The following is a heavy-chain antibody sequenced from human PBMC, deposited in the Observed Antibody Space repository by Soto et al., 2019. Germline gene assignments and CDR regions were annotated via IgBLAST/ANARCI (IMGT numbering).Heavy chain of an antibody. V-gene: IGHV1-69*02. D-gene: IGHD3-9*01. CDR1: GGTFSSYT. CDR3: SLYDILTGNSRTPATFDY. Sequence: ASVKVSCKASGGTFSSYTISWVRQAPGQGLEWMGRIIPILGIANYAQKFQGRVTITADKSTSTAYMELSSLRSEDTAVYYCSLYDILTGNSRTPATFDYWGQGTLVTVSS. J-gene: IGHJ4*02. CDR2: IIPILGIA.